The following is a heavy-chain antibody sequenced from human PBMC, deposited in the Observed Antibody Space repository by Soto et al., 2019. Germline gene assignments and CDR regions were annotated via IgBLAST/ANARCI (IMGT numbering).Heavy chain of an antibody. CDR1: GASISSHY. V-gene: IGHV4-59*08. J-gene: IGHJ3*02. CDR2: IYRSGTT. Sequence: QVQLQESGPGLVKPSETLSLTCTVSGASISSHYWTWIRQPPGKGLEWIGHIYRSGTTKYNPSLMSRVAMSVDTSKNQFSLSLTSVTAADTAVYYCARSYDAFDIWGQGTIVTVSS. CDR3: ARSYDAFDI.